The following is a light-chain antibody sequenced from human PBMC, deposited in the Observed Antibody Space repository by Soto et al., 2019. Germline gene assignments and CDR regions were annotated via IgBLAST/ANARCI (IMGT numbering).Light chain of an antibody. CDR2: DAS. J-gene: IGKJ5*01. Sequence: EIVLTQSPATLSLSPGEGATLSCRASQSVGSLLAWYQQKPGQAPRLVIYDASNRATGIPARFSGSGSGTDFTRTISSLEPEDFAVYYCQQRSNWPITLGQGTRLEIK. CDR3: QQRSNWPIT. V-gene: IGKV3-11*01. CDR1: QSVGSL.